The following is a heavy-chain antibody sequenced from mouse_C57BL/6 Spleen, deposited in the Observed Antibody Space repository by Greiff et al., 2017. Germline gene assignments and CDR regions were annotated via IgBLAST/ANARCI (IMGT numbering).Heavy chain of an antibody. D-gene: IGHD2-3*01. J-gene: IGHJ2*01. Sequence: ESGPGLVKPSQSLSLTCSVTGYSITSGYYWNWIRQFPGNKLEWMGYISYDGSNNYNPSLKNRISITRDTSKNQFFLKLNSVTTEDTATYYCARAYDGYYSYWGQGTTLTVSS. CDR1: GYSITSGYY. CDR2: ISYDGSN. V-gene: IGHV3-6*01. CDR3: ARAYDGYYSY.